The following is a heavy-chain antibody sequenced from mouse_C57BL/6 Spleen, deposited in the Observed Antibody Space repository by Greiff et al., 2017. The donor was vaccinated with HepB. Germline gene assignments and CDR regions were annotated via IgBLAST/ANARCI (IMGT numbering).Heavy chain of an antibody. Sequence: VQLQQSGPELVKPGASVKISCKASGYAFSSSWMNWVKQRPGKGLEWIGRIYPGDGDTNYNGKFKGKATLTADKSSSTAYMQRSSLTSEDSAVYFCADGGYYFDYWGQGTTLTVSS. CDR3: ADGGYYFDY. CDR1: GYAFSSSW. V-gene: IGHV1-82*01. CDR2: IYPGDGDT. J-gene: IGHJ2*01.